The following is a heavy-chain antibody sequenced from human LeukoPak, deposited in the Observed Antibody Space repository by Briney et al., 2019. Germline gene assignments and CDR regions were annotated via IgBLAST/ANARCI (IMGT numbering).Heavy chain of an antibody. J-gene: IGHJ6*03. V-gene: IGHV4-34*01. CDR3: AREGIAAAGTWYYYMDV. D-gene: IGHD6-13*01. CDR2: INHSGST. CDR1: GGSFSGYY. Sequence: PSETLSLTCAVYGGSFSGYYWSWIRQPPGKGLEWIGEINHSGSTNYNPSLKSRVTISVDTSKNQFSLKLSSVTAADTAVYYCAREGIAAAGTWYYYMDVWGKGTTVTVSS.